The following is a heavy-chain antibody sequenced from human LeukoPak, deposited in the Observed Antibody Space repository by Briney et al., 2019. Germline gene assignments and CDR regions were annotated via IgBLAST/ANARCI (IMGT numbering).Heavy chain of an antibody. D-gene: IGHD3-9*01. CDR1: GGSISSYY. V-gene: IGHV3-23*01. CDR2: ISGSGGST. J-gene: IGHJ4*02. CDR3: AKSRLRYFDWSIDY. Sequence: PSETLSLTCTVSGGSISSYYWSWIRQPPGKGLEWVSAISGSGGSTYYADSVKGRFTISRDNSKNTLYLQMNSLRAEDTAVYYCAKSRLRYFDWSIDYWGQGTLVTVSS.